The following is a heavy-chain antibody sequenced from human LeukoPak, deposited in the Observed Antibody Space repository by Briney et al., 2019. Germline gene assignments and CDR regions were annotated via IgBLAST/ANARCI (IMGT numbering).Heavy chain of an antibody. Sequence: PGGSLRLSCAASGFTFSSYSMNWVRQAPGKGLEWVSYISSGSSTIYYADSVKGRFTISRDNAKNSLYLQMNSLRDEDTAVYYCARGEAALTSHLDFWGQGTLVTVSS. D-gene: IGHD4-11*01. CDR3: ARGEAALTSHLDF. V-gene: IGHV3-48*02. J-gene: IGHJ4*02. CDR1: GFTFSSYS. CDR2: ISSGSSTI.